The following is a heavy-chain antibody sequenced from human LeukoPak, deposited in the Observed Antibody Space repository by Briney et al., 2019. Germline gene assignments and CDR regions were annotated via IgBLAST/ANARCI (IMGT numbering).Heavy chain of an antibody. D-gene: IGHD2/OR15-2a*01. CDR2: IKPSGGST. V-gene: IGHV1-46*01. J-gene: IGHJ4*02. CDR3: AREVPENFNFDY. Sequence: ASVKVSCKASGYTFTSYYTHWVRQAPGQGLEWMGIIKPSGGSTLYAQKFQGRVTVTSDMSTSTVYVELSSLRSEDTAVYYCAREVPENFNFDYWGQGTLVTVSA. CDR1: GYTFTSYY.